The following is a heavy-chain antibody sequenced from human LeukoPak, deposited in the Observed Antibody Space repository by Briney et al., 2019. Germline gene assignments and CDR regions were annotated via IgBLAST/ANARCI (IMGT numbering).Heavy chain of an antibody. D-gene: IGHD2-2*01. CDR3: AKEVVPGTSRSFDY. J-gene: IGHJ4*02. Sequence: GGSLRLSCAASGFTFSNYWMAWVRQAPGKGLECVSSLSFGGGTIYYADSVKGRFTISRDTSKNTLYLQMNSLRAEDTAIYYCAKEVVPGTSRSFDYWGQGTLVTVSS. CDR1: GFTFSNYW. CDR2: LSFGGGTI. V-gene: IGHV3-23*01.